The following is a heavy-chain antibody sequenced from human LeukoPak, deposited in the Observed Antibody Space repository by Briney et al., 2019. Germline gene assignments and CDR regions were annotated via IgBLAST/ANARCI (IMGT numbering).Heavy chain of an antibody. Sequence: QPGRSLRLSCAASGFTFSSYSMDWVRKAPGKVLEWGAVIWYDGSNKYYADSVKGRFTISRDNSKNTLYLQMNSLRAEDTAVYYCAKDRSGSYYPDDAFAIWGQGTMVTVSS. V-gene: IGHV3-33*06. CDR1: GFTFSSYS. CDR2: IWYDGSNK. CDR3: AKDRSGSYYPDDAFAI. D-gene: IGHD1-26*01. J-gene: IGHJ3*02.